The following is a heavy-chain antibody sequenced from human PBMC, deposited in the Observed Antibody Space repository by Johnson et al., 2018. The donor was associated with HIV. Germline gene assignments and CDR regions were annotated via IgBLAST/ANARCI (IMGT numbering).Heavy chain of an antibody. Sequence: VQLVESGGGVVRPGGSLRLSCAASGFTFDDYGMSWVRQAPGKGLEWVSGINWNGGSTGYADSVKGRFTISRDHAKNSLYLQMNSLRAEDTALYYCARGRHSSGPNLLDAAGNDAFDIWGQGTMVTVSS. CDR1: GFTFDDYG. D-gene: IGHD3-22*01. J-gene: IGHJ3*02. V-gene: IGHV3-20*04. CDR2: INWNGGST. CDR3: ARGRHSSGPNLLDAAGNDAFDI.